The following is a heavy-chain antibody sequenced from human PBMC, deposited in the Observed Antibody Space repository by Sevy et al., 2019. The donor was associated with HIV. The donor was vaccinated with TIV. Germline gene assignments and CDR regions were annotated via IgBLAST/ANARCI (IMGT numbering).Heavy chain of an antibody. V-gene: IGHV3-49*03. D-gene: IGHD3-16*01. CDR1: GFTFGDYA. J-gene: IGHJ4*02. Sequence: GGSLRLSCTASGFTFGDYAMSWFRQAPGKGLEWVGFIRSKAYGGTTEYAASVKGRFTISRDDSKSIAYLKMNSLKTEDTAVYYCTRDLNSSYVWGSYSVYWGQGTLVTVSS. CDR2: IRSKAYGGTT. CDR3: TRDLNSSYVWGSYSVY.